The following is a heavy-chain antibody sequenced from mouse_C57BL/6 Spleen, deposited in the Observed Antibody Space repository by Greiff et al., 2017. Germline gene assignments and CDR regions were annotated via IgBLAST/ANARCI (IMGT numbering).Heavy chain of an antibody. CDR1: GYTFTSYW. Sequence: QVQLQQPGAELVMPGASVKLSCKASGYTFTSYWMHWVKQRPGQGLEWIGEIDPSDSYTNYNQKFKGKSTLTVDKSSSTAYMQLSSLTTEDSAVYYCARSCSNSPLDYWGQGTTLTVSS. CDR2: IDPSDSYT. CDR3: ARSCSNSPLDY. D-gene: IGHD2-5*01. V-gene: IGHV1-69*01. J-gene: IGHJ2*01.